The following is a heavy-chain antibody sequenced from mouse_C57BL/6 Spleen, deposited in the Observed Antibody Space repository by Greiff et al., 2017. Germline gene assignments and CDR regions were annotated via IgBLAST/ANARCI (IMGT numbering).Heavy chain of an antibody. D-gene: IGHD1-1*01. CDR2: FHPYNDDT. CDR3: ARGDYGSSHAMDY. Sequence: VQLVESGAELVKPGASVKMSCKASGYTFTTYPIEWMKQNHGKSLEWIGNFHPYNDDTKYNEKFKGKATLTVEKSSSTVYLELSRLTSDDSAVYYCARGDYGSSHAMDYWGQGTSVTVSS. V-gene: IGHV1-47*01. J-gene: IGHJ4*01. CDR1: GYTFTTYP.